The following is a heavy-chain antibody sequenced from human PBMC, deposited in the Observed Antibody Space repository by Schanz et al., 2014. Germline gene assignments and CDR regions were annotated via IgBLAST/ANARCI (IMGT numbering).Heavy chain of an antibody. J-gene: IGHJ4*02. D-gene: IGHD3-10*01. V-gene: IGHV1-18*01. CDR1: GYSFTDYA. CDR3: ARDRVSFVRGPLGVD. CDR2: ISGYNGDT. Sequence: QVQLVQSGVEVKRPGASVRVSCKASGYSFTDYAIHWVRQAPGQGLEWMGWISGYNGDTNYAPKFQDRVTMTTDTSTGITSLELRNLKSDDTAVYYCARDRVSFVRGPLGVDWGQGTLLTVSS.